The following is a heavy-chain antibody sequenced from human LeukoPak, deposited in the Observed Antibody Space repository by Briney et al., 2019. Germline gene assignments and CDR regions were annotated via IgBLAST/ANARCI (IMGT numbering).Heavy chain of an antibody. CDR2: IIALFGTA. D-gene: IGHD5-24*01. J-gene: IGHJ6*02. CDR1: GGTFSSYA. Sequence: SVKVSCKASGGTFSSYAISWVRQAPGQGLEWMGGIIALFGTANYAQKFQGRLTITADESASTAYMELSSLRSEDTAVYYCARIRDGYNSYFFYGMDVWGQGTTVTVSS. V-gene: IGHV1-69*13. CDR3: ARIRDGYNSYFFYGMDV.